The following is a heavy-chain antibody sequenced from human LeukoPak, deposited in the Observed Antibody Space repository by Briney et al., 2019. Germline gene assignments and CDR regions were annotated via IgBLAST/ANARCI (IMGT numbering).Heavy chain of an antibody. CDR1: GFTFSSYS. D-gene: IGHD4-17*01. J-gene: IGHJ3*02. CDR3: ARARSDDYGDYYDAFDI. CDR2: ISSSSSYI. Sequence: GGSLRLSCAASGFTFSSYSMNWVRQAPGKGLEWVSSISSSSSYIYYADSVTGRFTISRDNAKNSLYLQMNSLRAEDTAVYYCARARSDDYGDYYDAFDIWGQGTMVTVSS. V-gene: IGHV3-21*01.